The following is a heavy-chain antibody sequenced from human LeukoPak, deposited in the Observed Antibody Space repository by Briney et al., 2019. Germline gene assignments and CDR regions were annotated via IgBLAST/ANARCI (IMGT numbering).Heavy chain of an antibody. CDR3: ARGRGIAVVGTVNWFDT. CDR1: GGSFSGYY. Sequence: SETLSLTCAVYGGSFSGYYWSWIRQPPGKGLEWIGEINHSGSTNYNPSLKSRVTISVDTSKNQVYLKLSSVTDADTAVYYCARGRGIAVVGTVNWFDTWGQGTLVTVSS. D-gene: IGHD6-19*01. V-gene: IGHV4-34*01. CDR2: INHSGST. J-gene: IGHJ5*02.